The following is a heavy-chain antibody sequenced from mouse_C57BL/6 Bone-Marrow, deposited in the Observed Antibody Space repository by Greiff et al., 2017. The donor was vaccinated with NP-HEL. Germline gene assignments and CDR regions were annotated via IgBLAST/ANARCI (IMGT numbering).Heavy chain of an antibody. CDR1: GFTFTDYY. V-gene: IGHV7-3*01. J-gene: IGHJ1*03. CDR3: ASSHYDYGYWYFDV. D-gene: IGHD2-4*01. CDR2: IRNKANGYTT. Sequence: EVKLMESGGGLVQPGGSLSLSCAASGFTFTDYYMSWVRQPPGKALEWLGFIRNKANGYTTEYSASVKGRFTISRDNSQSNLYLQMNALRAEASATYYCASSHYDYGYWYFDVWGTGTTVTVSS.